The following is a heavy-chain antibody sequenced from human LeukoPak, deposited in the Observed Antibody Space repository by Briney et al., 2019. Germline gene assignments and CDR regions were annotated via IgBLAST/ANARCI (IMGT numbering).Heavy chain of an antibody. V-gene: IGHV1-46*01. D-gene: IGHD3-22*01. Sequence: ASVKVSCKASGYTFTSYDINWVRQATGQGLEWMGIINPSGGSTSYAQKFQGRVTMTRDMSTSTVYMELSSLRSEDTAVYYCAIGQGDTISIKYYYDSSGLSDWGQGTLVTVSS. CDR3: AIGQGDTISIKYYYDSSGLSD. J-gene: IGHJ4*02. CDR1: GYTFTSYD. CDR2: INPSGGST.